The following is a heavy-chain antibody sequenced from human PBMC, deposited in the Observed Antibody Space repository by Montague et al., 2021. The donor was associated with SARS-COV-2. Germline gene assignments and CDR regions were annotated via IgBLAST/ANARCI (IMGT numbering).Heavy chain of an antibody. J-gene: IGHJ6*02. CDR3: ARAAEDIVVVPAAMGPQYYYYGMDV. CDR1: GFTFDDYA. CDR2: ISWNSGSI. Sequence: SLRLSCAASGFTFDDYAMHWVRRAPGKGLEWVSGISWNSGSIGYADSVKGRFTISRDNAKNSLYLQMNSLRAEDTALYYCARAAEDIVVVPAAMGPQYYYYGMDVWGQGTTVTVSS. D-gene: IGHD2-2*01. V-gene: IGHV3-9*01.